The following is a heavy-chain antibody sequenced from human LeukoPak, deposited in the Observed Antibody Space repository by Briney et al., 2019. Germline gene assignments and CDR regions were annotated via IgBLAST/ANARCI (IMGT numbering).Heavy chain of an antibody. V-gene: IGHV3-30*04. Sequence: PGGSLRLSCAASGFTFSSYAMHWVRQAPGKGLEWVTVMSYDGSNRYYADSVKGRFTISRDNSKNTLYLQMNNLRAEDSAVYYCAKDLSGYGPYWYFDLWGRGTLVTVSS. CDR1: GFTFSSYA. D-gene: IGHD6-25*01. CDR3: AKDLSGYGPYWYFDL. CDR2: MSYDGSNR. J-gene: IGHJ2*01.